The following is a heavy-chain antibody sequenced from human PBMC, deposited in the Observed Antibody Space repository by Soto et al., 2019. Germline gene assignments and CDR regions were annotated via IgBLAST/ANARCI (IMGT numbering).Heavy chain of an antibody. D-gene: IGHD2-15*01. V-gene: IGHV1-18*01. CDR3: ARGYCSGGSCEGNDY. CDR2: ISAYNGNT. J-gene: IGHJ4*02. CDR1: GYTFTSYG. Sequence: ASVKVSCKACGYTFTSYGISWVRQAPGQGLEWMGWISAYNGNTNYAQKLQGRVTMTTDTSTSTAYMELRSLRSDDTAVYYCARGYCSGGSCEGNDYWGQGTLVTVSS.